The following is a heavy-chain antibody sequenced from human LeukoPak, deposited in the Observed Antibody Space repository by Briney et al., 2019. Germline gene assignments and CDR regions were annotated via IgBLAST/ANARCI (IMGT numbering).Heavy chain of an antibody. J-gene: IGHJ4*02. CDR2: IYRSGNT. D-gene: IGHD5-24*01. Sequence: SETLSLTCAVSGCSISSGYYWGWIRQPPGKGLEWIGAIYRSGNTYYNPSLKSRVTISVDTSKYQFSLKLSSVTAADTAAYYCARFSDGYSLGGYYFDYWGQGTLVTVSS. CDR1: GCSISSGYY. V-gene: IGHV4-38-2*01. CDR3: ARFSDGYSLGGYYFDY.